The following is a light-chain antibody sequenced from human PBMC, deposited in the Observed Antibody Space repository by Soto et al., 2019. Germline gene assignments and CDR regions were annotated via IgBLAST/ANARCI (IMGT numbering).Light chain of an antibody. Sequence: DIQMTQSPSTLSASVGDRVTITCRASQSISSWLAWYQQKPGKAPKLLIYDASSLESGVPSRFSGSGSGTEFALTISIRQPDDFAAYYCQQYNSYSTFGQGTKVEIK. CDR1: QSISSW. CDR2: DAS. CDR3: QQYNSYST. V-gene: IGKV1-5*01. J-gene: IGKJ1*01.